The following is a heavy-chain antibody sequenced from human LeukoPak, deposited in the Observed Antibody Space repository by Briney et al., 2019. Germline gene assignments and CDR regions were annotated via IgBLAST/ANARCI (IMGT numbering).Heavy chain of an antibody. CDR3: PRTRRYDYVWGSLYYFDY. CDR2: ISSSGSTI. V-gene: IGHV3-11*01. D-gene: IGHD3-16*01. CDR1: GFTFSDYY. J-gene: IGHJ4*02. Sequence: GGSLRLSCAASGFTFSDYYMSWIRQAPGKGLEWVSYISSSGSTIYYADSVKGRFTISRDNAKNSLYLQMNSLRAEDTAVYYCPRTRRYDYVWGSLYYFDYWGQGTLVTVSS.